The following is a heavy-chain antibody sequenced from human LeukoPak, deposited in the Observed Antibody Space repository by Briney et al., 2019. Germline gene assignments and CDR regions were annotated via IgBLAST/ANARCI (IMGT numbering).Heavy chain of an antibody. CDR2: ISSSSSTI. V-gene: IGHV3-48*04. J-gene: IGHJ4*02. Sequence: PGGSLRLSCAASGFTFSSYSMNWVCQAPGKGLEWVSYISSSSSTIYYADSVKGRFTISRDNAKNSLYLQMNSLRAEDTAVYYRARDVCGGDCYFDYWGQGTLVTVSS. CDR3: ARDVCGGDCYFDY. D-gene: IGHD2-21*02. CDR1: GFTFSSYS.